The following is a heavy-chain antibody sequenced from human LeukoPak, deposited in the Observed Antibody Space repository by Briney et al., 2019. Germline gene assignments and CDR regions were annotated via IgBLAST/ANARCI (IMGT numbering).Heavy chain of an antibody. V-gene: IGHV1-69*13. CDR3: ATTNNDYVWGSYRRDAFDI. CDR2: IIPIFGTA. J-gene: IGHJ3*02. D-gene: IGHD3-16*02. CDR1: GGTFSSYA. Sequence: GASVKVSCKASGGTFSSYAISWVRQAPGQGLEWMGGIIPIFGTANYAQKFQGRVTITADESTSTAYMELSSLRSEDTAVYYCATTNNDYVWGSYRRDAFDIWGQGTMVTVSS.